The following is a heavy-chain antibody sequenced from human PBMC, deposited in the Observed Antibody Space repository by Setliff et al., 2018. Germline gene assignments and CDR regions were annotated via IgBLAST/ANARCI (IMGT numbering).Heavy chain of an antibody. D-gene: IGHD3-3*01. V-gene: IGHV1-46*03. CDR3: ARDRFYNSWSGTSITAPHDAFDI. CDR2: INPSGGLT. J-gene: IGHJ3*02. Sequence: KVSCTASGYTLSQYYMHWVRQAPGQGLEWMGIINPSGGLTKYAQKFQGRVTMTSDTSTNTVYLEVSSLRSEDTAVYFCARDRFYNSWSGTSITAPHDAFDIRGQGTMVTVSS. CDR1: GYTLSQYY.